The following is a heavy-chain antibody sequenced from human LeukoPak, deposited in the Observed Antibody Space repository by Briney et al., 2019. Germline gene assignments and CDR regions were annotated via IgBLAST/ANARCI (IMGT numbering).Heavy chain of an antibody. V-gene: IGHV4-34*01. D-gene: IGHD6-13*01. Sequence: PXETLSLTCDVSGGSFNDYYWSWIRQAPGKGLEWIGEIRHSGSTNYNPSLKGRVTVSVDTSKNQFSLRLTSVTAADTAVYYCARRGSWTYYYAMDVWGQGTTVTVSS. CDR3: ARRGSWTYYYAMDV. CDR1: GGSFNDYY. J-gene: IGHJ6*02. CDR2: IRHSGST.